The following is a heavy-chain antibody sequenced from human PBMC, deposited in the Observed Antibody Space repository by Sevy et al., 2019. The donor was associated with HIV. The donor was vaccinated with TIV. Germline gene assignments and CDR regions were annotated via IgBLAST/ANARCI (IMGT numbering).Heavy chain of an antibody. CDR1: GYTFTGYY. Sequence: ASVKVSCKASGYTFTGYYMHWVRQAPGQGLEWMGWINPNSGGTNYAQKFQGRVTMTRDTSISTAYMELSRLRSDDTAVYYCARSYQSPVVGGYSHFDYWGQGTLVTVSS. D-gene: IGHD3-22*01. CDR3: ARSYQSPVVGGYSHFDY. V-gene: IGHV1-2*02. J-gene: IGHJ4*02. CDR2: INPNSGGT.